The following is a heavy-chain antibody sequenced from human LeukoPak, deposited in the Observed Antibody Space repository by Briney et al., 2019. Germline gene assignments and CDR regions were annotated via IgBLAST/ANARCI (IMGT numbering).Heavy chain of an antibody. J-gene: IGHJ4*02. CDR2: ISSSGGTI. CDR1: GFTFSDYY. D-gene: IGHD4-23*01. Sequence: PGGSLRLSCAASGFTFSDYYMSWIRQAPGKGLEWVSYISSSGGTIYFADSVKDRFTISRDNAKNSLDLQMNSLRAEDTAMYYCARAAVVTSPFDYWDQGTLVTVSS. V-gene: IGHV3-11*01. CDR3: ARAAVVTSPFDY.